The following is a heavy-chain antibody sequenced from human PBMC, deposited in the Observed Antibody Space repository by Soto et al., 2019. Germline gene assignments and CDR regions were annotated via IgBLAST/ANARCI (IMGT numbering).Heavy chain of an antibody. V-gene: IGHV1-3*01. Sequence: ASGKVSCKASGYTFTRYGINWVRQAPGRGLEWMGWINPGNGNTKYSQQFQGRVIIDRDTSASTAYMELSSLRSEDTAVYYCARGGYFDSSNYLAYWGLVTLVTAPS. CDR1: GYTFTRYG. CDR2: INPGNGNT. D-gene: IGHD3-22*01. CDR3: ARGGYFDSSNYLAY. J-gene: IGHJ4*02.